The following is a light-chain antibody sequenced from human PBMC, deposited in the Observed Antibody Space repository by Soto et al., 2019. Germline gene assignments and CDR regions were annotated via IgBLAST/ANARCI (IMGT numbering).Light chain of an antibody. CDR2: VAS. CDR1: QRVSNN. V-gene: IGKV3-15*01. Sequence: EIVMTQSPATLSVSPGERATLSCRASQRVSNNLAWYQQKSGQTPKLLIYVASTRATGIPARFSGSGSGTEFTLTISSLQSEDFAVYYCQQYNVWPLTFGGGTKVEFK. CDR3: QQYNVWPLT. J-gene: IGKJ4*01.